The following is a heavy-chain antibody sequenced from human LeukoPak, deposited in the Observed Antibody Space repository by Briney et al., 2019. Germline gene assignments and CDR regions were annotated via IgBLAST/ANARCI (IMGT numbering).Heavy chain of an antibody. CDR2: IYYSGST. CDR3: ARESMVRGLNRYYFDY. J-gene: IGHJ4*02. Sequence: SETLSLTCTVSGGSISSYYWSWIRQPPGKGLEWIGYIYYSGSTNYNPSLKSRVTMSVDTSKNQFSLKLSSVTAADTAVYYCARESMVRGLNRYYFDYWGQGTLVTVSS. V-gene: IGHV4-59*01. CDR1: GGSISSYY. D-gene: IGHD3-10*01.